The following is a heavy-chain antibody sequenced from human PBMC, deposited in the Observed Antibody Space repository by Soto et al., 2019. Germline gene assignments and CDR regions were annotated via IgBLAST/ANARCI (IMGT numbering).Heavy chain of an antibody. D-gene: IGHD3-22*01. CDR1: GYSFTSYW. CDR2: IYPGDSDT. V-gene: IGHV5-51*01. Sequence: PGESLKISCKGSGYSFTSYWIGWVRQMPGKGLEWMGIIYPGDSDTRYSPSLQGQVTISADKSISTACLQWSSLKASDTAMYYCARSPYYYDSSGYYEGNYYYGMDVWGQGTTVTVSS. CDR3: ARSPYYYDSSGYYEGNYYYGMDV. J-gene: IGHJ6*02.